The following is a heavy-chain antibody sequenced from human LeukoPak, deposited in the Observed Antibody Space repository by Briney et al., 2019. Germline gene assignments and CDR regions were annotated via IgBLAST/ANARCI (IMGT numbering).Heavy chain of an antibody. V-gene: IGHV3-48*04. J-gene: IGHJ6*02. CDR2: ISSSSSTI. CDR1: GFTFSSYW. CDR3: ARDRNYGLDV. Sequence: GGSLRLSCAASGFTFSSYWMSWVRQAPDKGLEWVSYISSSSSTIYYADSVKGRFTISRDNAKNSLYLQMNSLRAEDTAVFYCARDRNYGLDVWGQGTTVTVSS.